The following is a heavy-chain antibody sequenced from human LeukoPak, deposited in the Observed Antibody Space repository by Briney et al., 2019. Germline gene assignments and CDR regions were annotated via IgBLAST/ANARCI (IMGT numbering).Heavy chain of an antibody. D-gene: IGHD3-22*01. CDR2: ISSSGSYI. V-gene: IGHV3-21*01. Sequence: NPGGSLRLSCAASGFTFSSYSMNWVRQAPGKGLEWVSSISSSGSYIYYADSVKGRFTISRDNAKNPLYLQMNSLRAEDTAVYYCARDANYYDSSGYPFDYWGQGTLVTVSS. CDR1: GFTFSSYS. CDR3: ARDANYYDSSGYPFDY. J-gene: IGHJ4*02.